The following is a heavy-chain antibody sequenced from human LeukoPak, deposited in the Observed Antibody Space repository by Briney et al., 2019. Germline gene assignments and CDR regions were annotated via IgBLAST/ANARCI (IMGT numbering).Heavy chain of an antibody. V-gene: IGHV3-30*02. D-gene: IGHD5-12*01. CDR3: ARSLPTQATPDIVATIDSDY. CDR1: GSTFSSYG. J-gene: IGHJ4*02. Sequence: GGSLRLSCAASGSTFSSYGMHWVRQAPGKGLEWVAFIRYDGSNKYYADSVKGRFTISRDNSKNTLYLQMNSLRAEDTAVYYCARSLPTQATPDIVATIDSDYWGQGTLVTASS. CDR2: IRYDGSNK.